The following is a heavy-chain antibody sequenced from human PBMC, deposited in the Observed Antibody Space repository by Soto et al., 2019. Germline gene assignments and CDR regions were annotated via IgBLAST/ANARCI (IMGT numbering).Heavy chain of an antibody. V-gene: IGHV3-15*07. D-gene: IGHD2-2*01. CDR3: TTDSRTLMPEVRFEY. J-gene: IGHJ4*01. Sequence: ALRDSCAASFFAFSNAWIDWVLHAPWRWLEWVGRVKSKTDGGSADYAAPVKGRFDVSRDDSKNIVYLQMNSLKTEDTAVYYCTTDSRTLMPEVRFEYWGPGTLVTSPQ. CDR2: VKSKTDGGSA. CDR1: FFAFSNAW.